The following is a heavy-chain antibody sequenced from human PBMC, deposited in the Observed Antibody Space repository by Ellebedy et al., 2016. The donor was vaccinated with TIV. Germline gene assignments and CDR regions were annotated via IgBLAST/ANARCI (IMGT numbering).Heavy chain of an antibody. Sequence: GGSLRLXXAASGFTFSSYGMHWVRQAPGKGLEWVAVIWYDGSNKYYADSVKGRFTISRDNSKNTLYLQMNSLRAEDTAVYYCARGRTAGWYMDVWGKGTTVTVSS. J-gene: IGHJ6*03. CDR2: IWYDGSNK. V-gene: IGHV3-33*01. CDR1: GFTFSSYG. CDR3: ARGRTAGWYMDV.